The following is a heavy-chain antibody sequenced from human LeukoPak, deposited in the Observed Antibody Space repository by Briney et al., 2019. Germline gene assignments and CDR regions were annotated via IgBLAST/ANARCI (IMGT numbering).Heavy chain of an antibody. CDR1: GYTFTSYD. J-gene: IGHJ4*02. Sequence: ASVKVSCKASGYTFTSYDINWVRQATGQGLEWMGWINPNTGDTNSAQKFQGRVTMTRDTSISTAYMELRRLTSNDTAVYYCARVRSRTNDFWGQGTLVTVSS. CDR2: INPNTGDT. V-gene: IGHV1-2*02. CDR3: ARVRSRTNDF. D-gene: IGHD4/OR15-4a*01.